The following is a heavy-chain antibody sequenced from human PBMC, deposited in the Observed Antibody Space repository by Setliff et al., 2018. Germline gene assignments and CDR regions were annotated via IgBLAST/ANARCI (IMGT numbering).Heavy chain of an antibody. V-gene: IGHV3-7*03. Sequence: PGGSLRLSCAASGFMFRGYLMAWVRQAPGKGLERAASIRQDGFEKHYVDSVKGRFTISRDNGEDSMYLQMSSLRAEDTAVYYCTTVAIQIWSASGAFDIWGRGVLVTVS. CDR2: IRQDGFEK. CDR1: GFMFRGYL. CDR3: TTVAIQIWSASGAFDI. J-gene: IGHJ3*02. D-gene: IGHD5-18*01.